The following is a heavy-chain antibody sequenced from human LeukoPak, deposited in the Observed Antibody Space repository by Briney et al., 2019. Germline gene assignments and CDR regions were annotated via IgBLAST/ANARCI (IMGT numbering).Heavy chain of an antibody. J-gene: IGHJ4*02. Sequence: GGSLRLSCAASGFTFDDYAMHWVRQAPGKGLEWVSGISWSSGNIGYADSVKGRFTISRDNAKNSLYLQMNSLRAEDTALYYCAKDSGIAVAGRYFDYWGQGTLVTVSS. V-gene: IGHV3-9*01. CDR3: AKDSGIAVAGRYFDY. CDR1: GFTFDDYA. D-gene: IGHD6-19*01. CDR2: ISWSSGNI.